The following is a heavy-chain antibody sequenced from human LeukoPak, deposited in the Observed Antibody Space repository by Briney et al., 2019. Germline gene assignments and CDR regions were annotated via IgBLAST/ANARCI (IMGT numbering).Heavy chain of an antibody. CDR1: GFTTSGNY. Sequence: PGGSLRLSCAASGFTTSGNYITWVRQAPGKGLQWVSVIYSGGRTNYADSVKGRFSISRDNSNDTVYLQLNSLRTEDTAVYYCARVSPNTVTTLQYFDYWGQGTLVTVSS. D-gene: IGHD4-17*01. CDR3: ARVSPNTVTTLQYFDY. J-gene: IGHJ4*02. V-gene: IGHV3-66*01. CDR2: IYSGGRT.